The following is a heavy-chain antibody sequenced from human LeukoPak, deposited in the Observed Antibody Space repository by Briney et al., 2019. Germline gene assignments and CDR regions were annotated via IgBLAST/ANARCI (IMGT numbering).Heavy chain of an antibody. CDR2: IYTSGST. CDR3: ARALLVTSFDY. J-gene: IGHJ4*02. D-gene: IGHD2-8*02. V-gene: IGHV4-61*02. Sequence: SETLSLTCIVSGGSISSGSYYWSWIRQPAGKGLEWIGRIYTSGSTNYNPSLKSRVTISVDTSKNHFSLKLSSVTAADTAVYYCARALLVTSFDYWGQGTLVTVSS. CDR1: GGSISSGSYY.